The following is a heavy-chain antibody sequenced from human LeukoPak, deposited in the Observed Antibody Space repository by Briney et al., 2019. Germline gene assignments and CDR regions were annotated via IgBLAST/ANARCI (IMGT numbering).Heavy chain of an antibody. CDR1: GYTFTSYY. V-gene: IGHV1-46*01. Sequence: ASVKVSCKASGYTFTSYYMHWVRQAPGQGLEWMGIINPSGGSTTYAQKFQGRVTMTRDMSTSTVYMELSSLRAEDTAVYYCAFRSDWPHCSYMDVWGKGTTVTVSS. CDR2: INPSGGST. D-gene: IGHD2-21*01. CDR3: AFRSDWPHCSYMDV. J-gene: IGHJ6*03.